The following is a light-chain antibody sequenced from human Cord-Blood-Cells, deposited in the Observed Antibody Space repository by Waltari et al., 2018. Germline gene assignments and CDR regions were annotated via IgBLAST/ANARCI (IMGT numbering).Light chain of an antibody. V-gene: IGKV4-1*01. J-gene: IGKJ4*01. Sequence: DLVMTQSPDSLAVSLGAMATINCKSSQSVLYSSNNKNYLAWYQQKPGQPPKLLIYWASTRESGVPDRFSGSGSGTDFTLTISSLQAEDVAVYYCQQYYSTPTFGGGTKVEIK. CDR3: QQYYSTPT. CDR2: WAS. CDR1: QSVLYSSNNKNY.